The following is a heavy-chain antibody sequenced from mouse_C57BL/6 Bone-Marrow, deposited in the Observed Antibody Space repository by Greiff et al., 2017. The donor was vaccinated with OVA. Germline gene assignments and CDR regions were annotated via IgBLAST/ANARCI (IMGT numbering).Heavy chain of an antibody. V-gene: IGHV1-55*01. CDR1: GYTFTSYW. D-gene: IGHD2-3*01. CDR2: IYPGSGST. J-gene: IGHJ3*01. CDR3: AAFSYDAAWFAY. Sequence: VQLQQSGAELVKPGASVKMSCKASGYTFTSYWITWVRQRPGQGLEWIGDIYPGSGSTNYNEKFKGKATLTVDTSSSTAYMQLSSLTSEDSAVYYIAAFSYDAAWFAYWGQGTPVTVSA.